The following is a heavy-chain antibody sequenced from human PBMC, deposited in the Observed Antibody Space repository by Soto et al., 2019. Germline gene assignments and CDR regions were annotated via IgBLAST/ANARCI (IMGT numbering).Heavy chain of an antibody. CDR1: GFAFSDPY. CDR2: ISSSGSTI. V-gene: IGHV3-11*01. J-gene: IGHJ4*02. Sequence: QVQLVESGGGLVKPGGYLRLSCAASGFAFSDPYMSWIRQAPGKGLEWISYISSSGSTIYYADSVKGRFTISRDNAKKSLYLQRDSLTADDTAVYYCARGGASVTTPFDYWGQGTQVTVSS. D-gene: IGHD4-17*01. CDR3: ARGGASVTTPFDY.